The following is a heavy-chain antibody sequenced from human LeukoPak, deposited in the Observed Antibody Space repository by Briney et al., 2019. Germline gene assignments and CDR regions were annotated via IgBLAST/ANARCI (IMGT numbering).Heavy chain of an antibody. D-gene: IGHD1-7*01. V-gene: IGHV4-4*07. CDR1: GGSISSYY. CDR3: ARAARITGTTYFDY. CDR2: IYTSGST. J-gene: IGHJ4*02. Sequence: SETLSLTCTVSGGSISSYYWSWIRQPAGKGPEWIGRIYTSGSTNYNPSLKSRVTMSVDTSKNQFSLKLSSVTAADTAVYYCARAARITGTTYFDYWGQGTLVTVSS.